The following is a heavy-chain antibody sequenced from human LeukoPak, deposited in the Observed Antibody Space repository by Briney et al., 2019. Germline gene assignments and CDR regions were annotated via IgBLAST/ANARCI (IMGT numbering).Heavy chain of an antibody. CDR3: ARVGVGHLDY. D-gene: IGHD3-16*01. CDR2: IYHSGST. Sequence: SETLSLTCTVSGVSITTYYWSWIRQPSGKGLEWIGYIYHSGSTNYNPSLKSRVTISVDTSKNEFSLKLTSVTAADTAVYYCARVGVGHLDYWGQGTLVTVSS. CDR1: GVSITTYY. V-gene: IGHV4-59*13. J-gene: IGHJ4*02.